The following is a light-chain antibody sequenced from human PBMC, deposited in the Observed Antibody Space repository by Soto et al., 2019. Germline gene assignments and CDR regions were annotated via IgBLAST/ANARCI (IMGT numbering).Light chain of an antibody. CDR1: QSVNKY. CDR2: GAS. J-gene: IGKJ5*01. V-gene: IGKV3-15*01. CDR3: QQYNNWPPIT. Sequence: EIVLTQSPATLSLSPGERGTLSCRASQSVNKYLAWYRQKPGQAPRLLIYGASTRANGIPARFSGSGSGTEFTLTISSLQSEDFAVYYCQQYNNWPPITFGQGTRLEIK.